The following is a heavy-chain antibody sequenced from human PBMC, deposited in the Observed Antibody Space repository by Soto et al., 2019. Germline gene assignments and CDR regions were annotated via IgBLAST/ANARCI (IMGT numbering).Heavy chain of an antibody. D-gene: IGHD3-3*01. J-gene: IGHJ4*02. CDR3: AREIFGGYSPAGY. CDR1: GGSISSTNW. V-gene: IGHV4-4*02. CDR2: TDLSGKT. Sequence: QVQLQESGPGLVKPSGTLSLTCAVSGGSISSTNWWSWVRQPPGEGLEWIGETDLSGKTNYNTSLKSRITMSSDQSQNQLSLTLTVVTAADTAVYYCAREIFGGYSPAGYCGQGTLVIVSS.